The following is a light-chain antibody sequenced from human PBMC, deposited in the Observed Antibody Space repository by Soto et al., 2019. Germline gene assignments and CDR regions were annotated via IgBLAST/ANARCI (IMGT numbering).Light chain of an antibody. CDR3: QQYYSYPFT. CDR1: QGISSY. J-gene: IGKJ3*01. CDR2: AAS. V-gene: IGKV1-8*01. Sequence: AIRMTQSPSSLSASTGDRVTITCRASQGISSYLAWYQQKPGKAPKLLIYAASTLQGGVPSRFSGSGSGTDFTLTISCLQSEDFATYYCQQYYSYPFTFGPGTKVDIK.